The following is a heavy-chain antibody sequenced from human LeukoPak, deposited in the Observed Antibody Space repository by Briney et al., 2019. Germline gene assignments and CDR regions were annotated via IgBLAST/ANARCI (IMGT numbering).Heavy chain of an antibody. CDR1: GFTFDDYG. D-gene: IGHD6-19*01. CDR2: INWNGGST. Sequence: GGSLRLSCAASGFTFDDYGMSWVRQAPGKGLEWVSGINWNGGSTGYADSVKGRFTISRDNAKNSLYLQMNSLRAEDTALYYCARDQGAMAVAGIFDYWGQGTLVTVSS. V-gene: IGHV3-20*04. CDR3: ARDQGAMAVAGIFDY. J-gene: IGHJ4*02.